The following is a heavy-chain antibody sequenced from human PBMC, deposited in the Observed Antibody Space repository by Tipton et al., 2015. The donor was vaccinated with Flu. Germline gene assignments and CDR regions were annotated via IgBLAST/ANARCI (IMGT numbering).Heavy chain of an antibody. CDR2: IKSKTDGGTT. J-gene: IGHJ3*02. CDR3: AKDLTVAAPI. Sequence: GSLRLSCAASGFTFSNAWMSWVRQAPGKGLEWVGRIKSKTDGGTTDYAAPVKGRFTISRDNSKNTLYLQMNGLRAEDTAVYYCAKDLTVAAPIWGQGTMVTVSS. CDR1: GFTFSNAW. D-gene: IGHD6-6*01. V-gene: IGHV3-15*01.